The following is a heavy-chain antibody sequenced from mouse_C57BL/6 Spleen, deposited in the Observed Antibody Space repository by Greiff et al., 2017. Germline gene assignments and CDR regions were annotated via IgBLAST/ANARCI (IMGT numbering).Heavy chain of an antibody. J-gene: IGHJ4*01. CDR1: GFTFTDYY. CDR2: IRNKANGYTT. CDR3: ARPSPNWDSYAMDY. D-gene: IGHD4-1*01. Sequence: EVQVVESGGGLVQPGGSLSLSCAASGFTFTDYYMSWVRQPPGKALEWLGFIRNKANGYTTEYSASVKGRFTISRDNSQSILYLQMNALRAEDSATYYCARPSPNWDSYAMDYWGQGTSVTVSS. V-gene: IGHV7-3*01.